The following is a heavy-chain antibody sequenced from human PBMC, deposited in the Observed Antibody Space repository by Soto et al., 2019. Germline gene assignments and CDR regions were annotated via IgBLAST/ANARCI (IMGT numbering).Heavy chain of an antibody. CDR2: TYHSGTT. D-gene: IGHD6-13*01. J-gene: IGHJ5*02. V-gene: IGHV4-4*02. Sequence: PSETLSLTCAVSGDSINNSHQWSWVRQTPGKGLEWIGETYHSGTTNYNPSLKTRVTISIDKSKNQFSLKMNSVTAADTAVYYCAREVNSSPARGPNWFDPWGQGTLVTVSS. CDR1: GDSINNSHQ. CDR3: AREVNSSPARGPNWFDP.